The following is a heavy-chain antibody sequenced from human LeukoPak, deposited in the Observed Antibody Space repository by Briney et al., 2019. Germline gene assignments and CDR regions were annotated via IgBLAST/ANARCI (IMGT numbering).Heavy chain of an antibody. Sequence: SETLSLTCTVSGGSISSSSYYWGWIRQSPGKGLEWIGSIYYSGSTFYNLSLKSRVIISVDSSQNQLSLKLSSVTAADTAVYYCTGHATPFDPHFDYWGQGTLVTVSS. CDR2: IYYSGST. CDR1: GGSISSSSYY. J-gene: IGHJ4*02. CDR3: TGHATPFDPHFDY. V-gene: IGHV4-39*01.